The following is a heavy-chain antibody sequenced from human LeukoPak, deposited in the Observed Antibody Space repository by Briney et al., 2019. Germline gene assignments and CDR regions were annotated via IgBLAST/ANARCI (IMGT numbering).Heavy chain of an antibody. CDR2: IKQDGSEK. CDR3: ARDPRSSSHNAFDI. J-gene: IGHJ3*02. Sequence: GGSLRLSCAASGFTFSSYWMSWVRQAPGKGLEWVANIKQDGSEKYYVDSVKGRFTISRDNAKNSLYLQMHSLRAEDTAVYYCARDPRSSSHNAFDIWGQGTMVTVSS. D-gene: IGHD6-6*01. CDR1: GFTFSSYW. V-gene: IGHV3-7*01.